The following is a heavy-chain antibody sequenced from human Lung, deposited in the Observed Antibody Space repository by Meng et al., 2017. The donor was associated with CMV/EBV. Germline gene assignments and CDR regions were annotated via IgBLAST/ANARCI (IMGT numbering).Heavy chain of an antibody. Sequence: SETLSLXXAVYGGSFSGYYWSWIRQPPGKGLEWIGEINHSGSTNYNPSLKSRVTISVDTSKNQFSLKLSSVTAADTAVYYCARGAWNYVGVFAYWGQGTLVPVPS. CDR1: GGSFSGYY. CDR2: INHSGST. V-gene: IGHV4-34*01. D-gene: IGHD1-7*01. CDR3: ARGAWNYVGVFAY. J-gene: IGHJ4*02.